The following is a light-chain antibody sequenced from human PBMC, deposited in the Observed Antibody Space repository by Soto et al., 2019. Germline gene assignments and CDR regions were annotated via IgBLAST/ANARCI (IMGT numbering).Light chain of an antibody. CDR2: AAS. J-gene: IGKJ1*01. Sequence: AIQMTQSPSSLSASVGDRVTITCRASQDIRKDLGWYQQKPGKAPKLLIYAASNLESGVPSRFSGSGSGTDFTLTISSLQPEDFATYYCHQYSSYSWTFGQGAKVDIK. V-gene: IGKV1-6*01. CDR3: HQYSSYSWT. CDR1: QDIRKD.